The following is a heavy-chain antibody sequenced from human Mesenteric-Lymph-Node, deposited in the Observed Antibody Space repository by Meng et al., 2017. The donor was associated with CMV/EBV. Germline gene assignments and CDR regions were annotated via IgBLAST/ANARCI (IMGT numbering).Heavy chain of an antibody. V-gene: IGHV3-53*01. CDR3: ARGPVDVVAYYFTY. Sequence: GESLKISCAASGFIVSSTSMTWVRQAPGKGLEWVSLIYNSGTAYYADSVKGRLTISRDNSKNTLYLQMNSLKAEDTAVYYCARGPVDVVAYYFTYWGQGTLVTVSS. J-gene: IGHJ4*02. CDR1: GFIVSSTS. D-gene: IGHD5-12*01. CDR2: IYNSGTA.